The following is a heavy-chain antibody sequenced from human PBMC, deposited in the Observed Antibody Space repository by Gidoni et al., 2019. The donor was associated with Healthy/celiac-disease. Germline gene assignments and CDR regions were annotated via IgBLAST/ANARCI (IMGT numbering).Heavy chain of an antibody. CDR3: ARVDYYDSSGYYLTEYYYYYGMDV. CDR2: IIPIFGTA. CDR1: GGTFSSYA. Sequence: QVQLVQSGAEVKKPGSSVKVSCKASGGTFSSYAISWVRQAPGQGLEWMGGIIPIFGTANYAQKFQGRVTITADESTSTAYMELSSLRSEDTAVYYCARVDYYDSSGYYLTEYYYYYGMDVWGQGTTVTVSS. D-gene: IGHD3-22*01. J-gene: IGHJ6*02. V-gene: IGHV1-69*01.